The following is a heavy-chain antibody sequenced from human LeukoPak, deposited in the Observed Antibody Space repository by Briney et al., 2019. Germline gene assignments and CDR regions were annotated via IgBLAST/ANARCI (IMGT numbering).Heavy chain of an antibody. CDR3: ARPRMGDYCGGGICYYDVDAFDL. Sequence: GASVKVACTVYGYTLTELSMHWVRQAPGKGLEWLGGFDPEDGESIYAQKFQGRVTMTEDTSTDTAYMELGSLRSEDTAVFYCARPRMGDYCGGGICYYDVDAFDLWGQGTMVTVSS. CDR2: FDPEDGES. J-gene: IGHJ3*01. V-gene: IGHV1-24*01. CDR1: GYTLTELS. D-gene: IGHD2-15*01.